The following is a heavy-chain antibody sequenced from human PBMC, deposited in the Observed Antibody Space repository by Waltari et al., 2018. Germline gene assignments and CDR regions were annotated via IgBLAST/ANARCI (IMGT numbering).Heavy chain of an antibody. CDR3: ARDYCDRTNCHGMDV. V-gene: IGHV3-30*04. J-gene: IGHJ6*02. Sequence: QVQLVESGGGVVQPGRSLRLSCAASEFTFSSYAMHGVRQAPGKGLEWVAVISYNARNIYYVDSVKGRFTISRDNSKKTLYLQMNSLRAEDTAVYYCARDYCDRTNCHGMDVWGQGTTVIVSS. CDR1: EFTFSSYA. CDR2: ISYNARNI. D-gene: IGHD3-22*01.